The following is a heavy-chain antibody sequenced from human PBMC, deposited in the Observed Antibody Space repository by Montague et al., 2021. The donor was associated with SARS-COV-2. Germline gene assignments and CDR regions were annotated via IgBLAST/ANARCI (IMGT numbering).Heavy chain of an antibody. CDR1: GGSISSSHW. D-gene: IGHD1-1*01. Sequence: SETLSLTCAVYGGSISSSHWWSWVRQPPGKGLEWIGEIYHSGSNNYNSSLKSRATITIDKYKNQFSVKLCSVTAADTAVYYCAREFRTYGYGVQYWGFDLWGRGTLVTVSS. CDR2: IYHSGSN. J-gene: IGHJ2*01. V-gene: IGHV4-4*02. CDR3: AREFRTYGYGVQYWGFDL.